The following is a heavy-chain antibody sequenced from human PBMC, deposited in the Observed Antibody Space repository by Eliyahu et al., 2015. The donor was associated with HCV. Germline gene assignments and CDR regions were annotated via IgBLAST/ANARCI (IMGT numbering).Heavy chain of an antibody. CDR3: ARDLSIAARLGYSYGMDV. CDR2: INPNSGGT. D-gene: IGHD6-6*01. J-gene: IGHJ6*02. V-gene: IGHV1-2*02. Sequence: QVQLVQSGAEVKKPGASVKVSCXASGYTFXGYYMHWVRQAPGQGLEWMGLINPNSGGTNYAQKFQGRVTMTRDTSISTAYMELSRLRSDDTAVYYCARDLSIAARLGYSYGMDVWGQGTTVTVSS. CDR1: GYTFXGYY.